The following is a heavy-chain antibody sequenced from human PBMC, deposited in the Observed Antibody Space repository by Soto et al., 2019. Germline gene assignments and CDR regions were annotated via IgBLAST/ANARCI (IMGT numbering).Heavy chain of an antibody. CDR3: AKLELRINAFDI. D-gene: IGHD1-26*01. CDR1: GFTFDDYA. V-gene: IGHV3-9*01. CDR2: ISWNSGSI. J-gene: IGHJ3*02. Sequence: GGSLRLSCAASGFTFDDYAMHWVRQAPGKGLEWVSGISWNSGSIGYADSVKGRFTISRDNAKNSLYLQMNSLRAEDTALYYCAKLELRINAFDIWGQGTMVTVSS.